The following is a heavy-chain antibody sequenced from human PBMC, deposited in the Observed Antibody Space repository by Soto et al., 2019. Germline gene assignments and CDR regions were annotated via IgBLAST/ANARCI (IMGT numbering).Heavy chain of an antibody. V-gene: IGHV4-34*01. Sequence: SETLSLTCAVYGGSFSGYYWSWIRQPPGKGLKWIGELNPSGSTNYHPSLNSRVTISSDTSKNQLSLRLNSVTAADTALYYCARGREQWLVDAFDIWGQGTMVTVSS. D-gene: IGHD6-19*01. CDR2: LNPSGST. CDR3: ARGREQWLVDAFDI. CDR1: GGSFSGYY. J-gene: IGHJ3*02.